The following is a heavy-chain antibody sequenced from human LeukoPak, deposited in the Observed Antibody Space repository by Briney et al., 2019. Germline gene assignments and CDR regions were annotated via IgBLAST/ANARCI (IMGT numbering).Heavy chain of an antibody. D-gene: IGHD3-3*01. CDR2: IRSKAYGGTT. CDR1: GFTFGDYA. J-gene: IGHJ4*02. Sequence: GGSLRLSCTASGFTFGDYAMSWVRQAPGKGREWVGFIRSKAYGGTTEYAASVKGRFTISRDDSKSIAYLQMNSQKTEDTAVYYCTRSREYYDFWSGYYRWGQGTLVTVSS. CDR3: TRSREYYDFWSGYYR. V-gene: IGHV3-49*04.